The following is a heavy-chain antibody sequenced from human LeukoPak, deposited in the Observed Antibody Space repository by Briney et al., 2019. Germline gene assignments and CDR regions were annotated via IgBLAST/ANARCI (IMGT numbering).Heavy chain of an antibody. CDR3: ASLIYLRYFDY. CDR1: GGSISPYY. J-gene: IGHJ4*02. V-gene: IGHV4-59*01. Sequence: SETLSLTCTVSGGSISPYYWSWIRQPPGKGLDWIGYIYYSGSTNYNPSLKSRVTISVDTSKNQFSLKLSSVTAADTAVYYCASLIYLRYFDYWGQGTLVTVSS. D-gene: IGHD4-17*01. CDR2: IYYSGST.